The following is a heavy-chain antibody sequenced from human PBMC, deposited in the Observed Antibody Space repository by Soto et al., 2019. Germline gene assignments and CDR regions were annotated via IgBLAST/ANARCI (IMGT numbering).Heavy chain of an antibody. Sequence: EVQLVESGGGLVKPGGSLRLSCAGSGFSFSNAWMNWVRQAPGKGLVWVGRIKRKIDGEATDYAAPVKGSFTVSRADSKSALYLHMTRLKGDDTAVYYCTTGSVEGVWGQGTTVTVSS. CDR3: TTGSVEGV. D-gene: IGHD2-15*01. CDR1: GFSFSNAW. J-gene: IGHJ6*02. CDR2: IKRKIDGEAT. V-gene: IGHV3-15*07.